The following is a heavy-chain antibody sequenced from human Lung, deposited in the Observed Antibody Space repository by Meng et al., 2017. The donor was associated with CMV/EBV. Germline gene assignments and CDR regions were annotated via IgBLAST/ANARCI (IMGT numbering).Heavy chain of an antibody. CDR1: GFTFSSYE. Sequence: SCAASGFTFSSYEMNWVRQAPGKVLEWVSYISSSGSTIYYADSVKGRFTISRVNSKNTLYLQMSSLRADETAIYYCAKDLAKTKRGFRYVLDWFDPWXQGTXVTVSS. CDR3: AKDLAKTKRGFRYVLDWFDP. CDR2: ISSSGSTI. V-gene: IGHV3-48*03. D-gene: IGHD5-12*01. J-gene: IGHJ5*02.